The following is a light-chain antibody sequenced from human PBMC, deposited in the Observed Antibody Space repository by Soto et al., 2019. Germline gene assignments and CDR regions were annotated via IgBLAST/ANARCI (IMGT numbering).Light chain of an antibody. Sequence: PATLSLSPGERATLSCRASQSVSSYLAWYQQKPGQAPRLFIYGASSRATGIPDRFSGSGSGTDFTLTISRLEPEDFAVYFCQQYGSSSWTFGQGTKVDIK. J-gene: IGKJ1*01. CDR1: QSVSSY. V-gene: IGKV3-20*01. CDR3: QQYGSSSWT. CDR2: GAS.